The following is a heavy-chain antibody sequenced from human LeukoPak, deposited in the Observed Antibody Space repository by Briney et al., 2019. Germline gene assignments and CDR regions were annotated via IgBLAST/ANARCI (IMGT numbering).Heavy chain of an antibody. CDR3: AKVWTAYSDDYFDY. V-gene: IGHV3-23*01. CDR1: GFTFSSYG. Sequence: PGGSLRLSCAASGFTFSSYGMSWVRQAPGKGLECVSSISGSGGSTNHADSVKGRFTISRDNSKNTLYLQMNSLRAEDTAVYYCAKVWTAYSDDYFDYWGQGTLVTGSS. J-gene: IGHJ4*02. CDR2: ISGSGGST. D-gene: IGHD3/OR15-3a*01.